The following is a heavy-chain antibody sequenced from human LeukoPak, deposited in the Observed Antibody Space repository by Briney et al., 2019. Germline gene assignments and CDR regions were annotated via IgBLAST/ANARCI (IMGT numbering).Heavy chain of an antibody. D-gene: IGHD1-26*01. V-gene: IGHV4-34*01. CDR2: ISRSGST. Sequence: SETLSLTCAVYGGSFSGYYWTWIRQFPGKGLEWIGEISRSGSTNYNPSLKSRVTVSLDMSKNHFSLKLTSVTAADTAVYYCARGHQDYYTGFDSWGQGTLVTVSS. CDR1: GGSFSGYY. CDR3: ARGHQDYYTGFDS. J-gene: IGHJ4*02.